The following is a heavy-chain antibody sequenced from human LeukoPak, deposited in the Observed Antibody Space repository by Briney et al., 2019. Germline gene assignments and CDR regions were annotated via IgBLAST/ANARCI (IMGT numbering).Heavy chain of an antibody. Sequence: GGSLRLSCAASGFTVSSNYMSWVRQAPGKGLEWVSVIYSGGSTYYADSVKGRFTISRDNSKNTLYLQMNSLRAEDTAVYYCARGPLCCSGGTCYCQDYDYYYMDVWGKGTMVTVSS. CDR3: ARGPLCCSGGTCYCQDYDYYYMDV. D-gene: IGHD2-15*01. J-gene: IGHJ6*03. CDR2: IYSGGST. V-gene: IGHV3-66*01. CDR1: GFTVSSNY.